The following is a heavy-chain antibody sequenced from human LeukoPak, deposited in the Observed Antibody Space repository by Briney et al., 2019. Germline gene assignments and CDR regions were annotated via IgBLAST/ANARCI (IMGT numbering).Heavy chain of an antibody. D-gene: IGHD6-19*01. CDR3: ARGSGYSSGWYLY. Sequence: PGGSLRLSCAASGFIFSSYTMHWVRQAPGKGLEWVSYISSSSSTIYYADSVKGRFTISRDNAKNSLYLQMNSLRDEDTAVYYCARGSGYSSGWYLYWGQGTLVTVSS. CDR1: GFIFSSYT. J-gene: IGHJ4*02. CDR2: ISSSSSTI. V-gene: IGHV3-48*02.